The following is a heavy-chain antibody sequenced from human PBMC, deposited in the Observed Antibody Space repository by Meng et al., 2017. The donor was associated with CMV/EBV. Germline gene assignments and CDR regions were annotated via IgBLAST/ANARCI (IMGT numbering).Heavy chain of an antibody. CDR3: ARSVGELPVYYYGMDV. CDR1: GFTFSSYA. D-gene: IGHD1-26*01. Sequence: GESLKISCAASGFTFSSYAMHWVRQAPGKGLEYVSAISSNGGSTYYADSVKGRFTISRDNSKNTLYLQMGSLRAEDMAVYYCARSVGELPVYYYGMDVWGQGTTVTVS. J-gene: IGHJ6*02. CDR2: ISSNGGST. V-gene: IGHV3-64*02.